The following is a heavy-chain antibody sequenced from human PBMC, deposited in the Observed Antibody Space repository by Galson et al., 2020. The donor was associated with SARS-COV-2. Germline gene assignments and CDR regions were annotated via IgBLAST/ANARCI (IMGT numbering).Heavy chain of an antibody. CDR3: ARVTPATTFDY. CDR1: GFALSTSGVG. V-gene: IGHV2-5*01. D-gene: IGHD2-2*01. Sequence: SGPTLVKPTQTLTLTCTFSGFALSTSGVGVGWIRQPPGKALEWLGLIYWNDDKRYSPSLKSRLTITKDTSKNQVVLTMTNMDPVDTATYYCARVTPATTFDYWGQGTLVTVSS. J-gene: IGHJ4*02. CDR2: IYWNDDK.